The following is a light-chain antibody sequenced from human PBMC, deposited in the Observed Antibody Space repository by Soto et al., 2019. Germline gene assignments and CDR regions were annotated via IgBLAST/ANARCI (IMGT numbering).Light chain of an antibody. CDR2: GAS. CDR1: QDIRNS. J-gene: IGKJ3*01. CDR3: QKYNSPPLT. Sequence: DIQMTQSPSSLSASVGDRVTITCRASQDIRNSLAWYQQKPGQVPKLLFFGASTAQSGVPVRFSGSGSGTDFTLTIKGVQPEDVATYYCQKYNSPPLTFGPGTTVEIK. V-gene: IGKV1-27*01.